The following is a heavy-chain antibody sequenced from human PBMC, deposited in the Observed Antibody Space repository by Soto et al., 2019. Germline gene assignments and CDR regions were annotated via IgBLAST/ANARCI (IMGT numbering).Heavy chain of an antibody. CDR3: ARDKGVDGYFDY. V-gene: IGHV4-59*01. Sequence: QVQLQESGPGLVKPSETLSLTCTVSGGSISSYYWSWIRQPPGKGLEWIGYIYYSGSTNYNPSLKSRVAISVDTSKNQFSLKLSSVTAADTAVYYCARDKGVDGYFDYWGQGTLVTVSS. J-gene: IGHJ4*02. CDR1: GGSISSYY. CDR2: IYYSGST.